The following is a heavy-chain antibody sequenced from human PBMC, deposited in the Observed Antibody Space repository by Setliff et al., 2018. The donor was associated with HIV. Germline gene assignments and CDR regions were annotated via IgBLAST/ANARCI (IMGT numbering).Heavy chain of an antibody. J-gene: IGHJ4*02. V-gene: IGHV4-38-2*02. CDR1: GDFFSCVYY. D-gene: IGHD6-19*01. CDR3: ARHRGQGLAMRRHYYFDY. CDR2: IIYHGTT. Sequence: PSETLSLTCTVSGDFFSCVYYWGWIRQSPGKGLEWIGRIIYHGTTYYTPSLKGRVSMSLDTSKNQFSLTLTSVTAADTAVYYCARHRGQGLAMRRHYYFDYWGQGTLVTVSS.